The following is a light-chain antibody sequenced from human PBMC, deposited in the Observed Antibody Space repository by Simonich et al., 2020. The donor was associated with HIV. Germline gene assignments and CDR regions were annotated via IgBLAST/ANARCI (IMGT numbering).Light chain of an antibody. V-gene: IGKV3-20*01. CDR3: QQYGSSQT. Sequence: EIVMTQSPATLSVSPGERATLSCRASQSVSSNLAWYQQKPGQAPRLLIYGASTRVTGIPGRFIGSGSGTDFTLTISRLEPEDFAVYYCQQYGSSQTFGQGTKVEIK. CDR1: QSVSSN. CDR2: GAS. J-gene: IGKJ1*01.